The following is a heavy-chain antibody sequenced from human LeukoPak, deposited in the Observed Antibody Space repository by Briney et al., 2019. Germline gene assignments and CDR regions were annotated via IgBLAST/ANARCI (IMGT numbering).Heavy chain of an antibody. CDR3: ASHIRGGLDGRNYYLDY. CDR1: RDTFSIYA. D-gene: IGHD3-10*01. J-gene: IGHJ4*02. CDR2: IFPILETT. V-gene: IGHV1-69*13. Sequence: ASVKVSCKTSRDTFSIYAINWVRQAPGQRPEWVGKIFPILETTNYAQKLQGRVTITADQPTSNAHIELSSLRSQDAALYFCASHIRGGLDGRNYYLDYWGQGTLVTVSS.